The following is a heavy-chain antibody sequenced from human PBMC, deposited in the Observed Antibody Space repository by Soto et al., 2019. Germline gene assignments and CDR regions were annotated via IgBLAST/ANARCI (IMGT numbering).Heavy chain of an antibody. CDR1: GFTFGFFG. CDR2: ISGDGINK. Sequence: QIQLVESGGDVVQPGTSLRLSCAASGFTFGFFGMHWVRQAPGKGLEWVAVISGDGINKQYADSVRGRFTISRDYSRKTMYLPMDSLVDEDTGLSYGESSNLSVGFDSWGLGTLVTVSS. D-gene: IGHD3-3*02. CDR3: ESSNLSVGFDS. J-gene: IGHJ4*02. V-gene: IGHV3-30*03.